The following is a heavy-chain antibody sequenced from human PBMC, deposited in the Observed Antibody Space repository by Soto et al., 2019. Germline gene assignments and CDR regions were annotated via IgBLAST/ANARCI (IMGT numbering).Heavy chain of an antibody. CDR3: AKDPMYYYDMH. CDR1: GFTFSSYA. CDR2: ISGSGGST. Sequence: GGSLRLSCAASGFTFSSYAMSWVRQAPGKGLEWVSAISGSGGSTYYADSVKGRFTISRDNSKNTLYLQMNSLRAEGTAVYYCAKDPMYYYDMHWGQGTLVTVSS. V-gene: IGHV3-23*01. D-gene: IGHD3-22*01. J-gene: IGHJ4*02.